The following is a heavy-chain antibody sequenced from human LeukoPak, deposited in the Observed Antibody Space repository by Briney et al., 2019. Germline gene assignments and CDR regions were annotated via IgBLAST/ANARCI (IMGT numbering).Heavy chain of an antibody. CDR3: ARRLLWFGNDY. V-gene: IGHV4-34*01. J-gene: IGHJ4*02. D-gene: IGHD3-10*01. CDR1: GGSFSGYY. Sequence: PSETLSLTCAVYGGSFSGYYWSWIRQPPGKGLEWIGEINHSGSTNYNPSLKSRVTISVDTSKNQFSLKLSSVTAADTAVYYCARRLLWFGNDYWGQGTLVTVSS. CDR2: INHSGST.